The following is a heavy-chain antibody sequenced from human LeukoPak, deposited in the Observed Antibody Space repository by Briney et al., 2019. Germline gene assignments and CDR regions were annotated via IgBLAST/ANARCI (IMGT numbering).Heavy chain of an antibody. V-gene: IGHV3-30-3*01. D-gene: IGHD2-2*01. CDR2: ISYDGNND. J-gene: IGHJ6*02. CDR1: GFTFSDYA. Sequence: PGGSLRLPCAASGFTFSDYAIHWVRQAPGKGLEWVAVISYDGNNDYYADSVKGRFTISRDNSKNTLYLQMNSLRADDTALYYCAKYTSSWSPYYYYGMDVWGQGTTVTVSS. CDR3: AKYTSSWSPYYYYGMDV.